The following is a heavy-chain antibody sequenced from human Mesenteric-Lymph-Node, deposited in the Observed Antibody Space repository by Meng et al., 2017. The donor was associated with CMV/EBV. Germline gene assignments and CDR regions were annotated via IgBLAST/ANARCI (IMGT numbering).Heavy chain of an antibody. Sequence: TVTSYDINWVRQATGQGLEWMGWMNPNSGNTGYAQKFQGRVTMTRNTSISTAYMELSSLRSEDTAVYYCARGGGSSPSNVAYWCFDLWGRGTLVTVSS. CDR3: ARGGGSSPSNVAYWCFDL. V-gene: IGHV1-8*01. D-gene: IGHD2-2*01. CDR1: TVTSYD. CDR2: MNPNSGNT. J-gene: IGHJ2*01.